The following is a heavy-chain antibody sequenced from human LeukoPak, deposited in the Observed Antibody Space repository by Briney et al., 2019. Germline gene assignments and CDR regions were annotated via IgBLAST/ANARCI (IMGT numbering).Heavy chain of an antibody. Sequence: PSETLSLTCTVSGGSVSSGSYYWSWIRQPPGKGLEWIGYIYYSGSTNYNPSLKSRVTISVDTSKNQFSLKLSPVTAADTAVYYCAGDYGRYYGMDVWGKGTTVTVSS. D-gene: IGHD4-17*01. V-gene: IGHV4-61*01. CDR2: IYYSGST. CDR1: GGSVSSGSYY. CDR3: AGDYGRYYGMDV. J-gene: IGHJ6*04.